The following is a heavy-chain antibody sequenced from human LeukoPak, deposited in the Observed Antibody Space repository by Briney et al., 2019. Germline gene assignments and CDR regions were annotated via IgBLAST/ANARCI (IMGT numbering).Heavy chain of an antibody. J-gene: IGHJ5*02. V-gene: IGHV3-11*01. D-gene: IGHD3-22*01. CDR3: ARSIRITMIVVVSNWFDP. CDR2: ISSSGSTI. Sequence: GGSLRLSCAASRFTFSDYYMSWIRQAPGKGLEWVSDISSSGSTIYYADSVKGRFTISRDNAKNSLYLQMNSLRAEDTAVYYCARSIRITMIVVVSNWFDPWGQGTLVTVSS. CDR1: RFTFSDYY.